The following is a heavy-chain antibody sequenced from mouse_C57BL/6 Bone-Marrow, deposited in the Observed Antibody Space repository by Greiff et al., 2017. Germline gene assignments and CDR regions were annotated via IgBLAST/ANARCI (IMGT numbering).Heavy chain of an antibody. J-gene: IGHJ2*01. V-gene: IGHV14-4*01. CDR2: IDPEIGDT. CDR3: SSFDGNYFDI. D-gene: IGHD2-3*01. Sequence: EVQLQQSGAELVRPGASVKLSCTASGFNIKDDYIHWVKQRPEQGLEWIGWIDPEIGDTEYASKFKGKATITSDTSSNTAYLQLSSLTSEDTAVYYFSSFDGNYFDIWGQGTPLTVAS. CDR1: GFNIKDDY.